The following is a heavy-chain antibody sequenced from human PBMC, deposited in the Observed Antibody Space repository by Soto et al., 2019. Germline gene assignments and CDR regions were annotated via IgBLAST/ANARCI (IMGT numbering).Heavy chain of an antibody. CDR3: ARSYGDRDAFDI. Sequence: SETLSLTCTVSGGSISSGGYYWSWIRQHPGKGLEWIGYIYYSGSTYYNPSLKSRVTISVDTSKNQFSLKLSSVTAADTAVYYCARSYGDRDAFDIWGQGTMVTVSS. J-gene: IGHJ3*02. V-gene: IGHV4-31*03. CDR2: IYYSGST. CDR1: GGSISSGGYY. D-gene: IGHD4-17*01.